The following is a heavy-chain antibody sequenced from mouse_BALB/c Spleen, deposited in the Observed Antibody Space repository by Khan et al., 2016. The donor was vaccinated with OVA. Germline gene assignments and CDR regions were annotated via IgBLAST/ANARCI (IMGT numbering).Heavy chain of an antibody. J-gene: IGHJ3*01. CDR1: GFTFSTYG. Sequence: EVELVESGGDLVKPGGSLKLSCAASGFTFSTYGMSWVRQTPDKRLEWVATVSTGGGYTYYPDSVKGRFIIFRDNAKNTLYLQMSGLKSEDTAMFYCTRLSYYYDSEGFAYWGQGTLVTVSA. CDR3: TRLSYYYDSEGFAY. CDR2: VSTGGGYT. D-gene: IGHD1-1*01. V-gene: IGHV5-6*01.